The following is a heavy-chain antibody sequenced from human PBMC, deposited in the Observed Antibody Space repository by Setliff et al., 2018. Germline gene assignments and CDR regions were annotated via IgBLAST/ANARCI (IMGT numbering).Heavy chain of an antibody. J-gene: IGHJ4*02. D-gene: IGHD5-12*01. CDR3: ARGGTFRYFDY. V-gene: IGHV4-59*01. Sequence: KPSETLSLTCTVSGGSISTYYWSWIRQPPGKGLEFIGYVYYNGAANYSPSLKRRVTITVDTSKNQFSLRLRSVTAADTAVYYCARGGTFRYFDYWGQGTLVTVSS. CDR2: VYYNGAA. CDR1: GGSISTYY.